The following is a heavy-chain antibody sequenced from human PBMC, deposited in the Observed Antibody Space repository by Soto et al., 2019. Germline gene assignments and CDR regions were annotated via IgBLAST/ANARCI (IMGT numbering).Heavy chain of an antibody. CDR2: ISYDGSNK. V-gene: IGHV3-30-3*01. CDR3: ARDGSGSYYYYYGMDV. CDR1: GFTFSSYA. Sequence: GGSLRLSCAASGFTFSSYAMHWVRQAPGKGLEWVAVISYDGSNKYYADSVKGRFTISRDNSKNTLYLQMNSLRAEDTAVYYCARDGSGSYYYYYGMDVWGQGTMVTVSS. J-gene: IGHJ6*02. D-gene: IGHD1-26*01.